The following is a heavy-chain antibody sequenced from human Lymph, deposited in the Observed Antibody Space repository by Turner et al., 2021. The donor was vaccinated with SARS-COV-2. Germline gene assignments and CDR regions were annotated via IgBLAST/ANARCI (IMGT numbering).Heavy chain of an antibody. CDR2: INWKGVNI. J-gene: IGHJ4*02. CDR3: ARGTGATDY. V-gene: IGHV3-20*01. CDR1: RFTLDDYG. D-gene: IGHD1-26*01. Sequence: VQLVDYGGGVVRSRGPLRFSCAASRFTLDDYGLHWVGRVPGRGLVWVSSINWKGVNIGYADSVKGRFTISRYNAKNSLYVQMNRLRAEDTAFYRCARGTGATDYWGQGTLVTVSS.